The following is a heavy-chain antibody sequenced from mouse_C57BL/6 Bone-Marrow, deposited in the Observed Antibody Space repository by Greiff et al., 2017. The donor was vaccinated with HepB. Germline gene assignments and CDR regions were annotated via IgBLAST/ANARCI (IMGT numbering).Heavy chain of an antibody. CDR1: GFTFSSYA. Sequence: DVHLVESGEGLVKPGGSLKLSCAASGFTFSSYAMSWVRQTPEKRLEWVAYISSGGDYIYYADTVKGRFTISRDNARNTLYLQMSSLKSEDTAMYYCTRESDYGFAYWGQGTLVTVSA. J-gene: IGHJ3*01. V-gene: IGHV5-9-1*02. CDR3: TRESDYGFAY. CDR2: ISSGGDYI. D-gene: IGHD2-4*01.